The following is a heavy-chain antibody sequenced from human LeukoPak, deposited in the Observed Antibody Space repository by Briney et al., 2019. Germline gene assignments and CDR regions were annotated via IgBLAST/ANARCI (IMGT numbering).Heavy chain of an antibody. CDR1: GFTFSSYS. D-gene: IGHD3-22*01. V-gene: IGHV3-21*01. CDR3: ARAGYYYDSSGYYVFDY. CDR2: ISSSSSYI. Sequence: GGSLRLSCAASGFTFSSYSMNWVRQAPGKGLDWVSSISSSSSYIYYADSVKGRFTISRDNAKNSLYLQMNSLRAEDTAVYYCARAGYYYDSSGYYVFDYWGQGTLATVSS. J-gene: IGHJ4*02.